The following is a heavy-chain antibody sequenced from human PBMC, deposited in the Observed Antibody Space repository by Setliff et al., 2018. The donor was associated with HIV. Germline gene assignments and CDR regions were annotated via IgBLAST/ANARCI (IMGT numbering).Heavy chain of an antibody. D-gene: IGHD4-17*01. J-gene: IGHJ4*01. CDR1: GFPLYTYD. CDR3: ATVWANYGGNSFYFES. V-gene: IGHV3-48*03. CDR2: ISHGGATK. Sequence: GGSLRLSCEASGFPLYTYDMNWVRQAPGKALEWISFISHGGATKYYADSLRGRFTISRDNARNSLFLQMNNLRADDTAVYYCATVWANYGGNSFYFESWGHGTLVTVSS.